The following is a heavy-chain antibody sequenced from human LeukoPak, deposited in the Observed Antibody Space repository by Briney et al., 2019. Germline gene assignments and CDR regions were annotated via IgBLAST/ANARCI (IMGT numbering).Heavy chain of an antibody. D-gene: IGHD3-10*01. CDR3: ASLWFGDPNWFDP. Sequence: ASVKVSCKASGYTFTSYDINWVRQATGQGLEWMGWMNPNSGNTGYAQKFQGRVTMTRNTSISTAYMELSSLRSEDTAVCYCASLWFGDPNWFDPWGQGTLVTVSS. V-gene: IGHV1-8*01. J-gene: IGHJ5*02. CDR1: GYTFTSYD. CDR2: MNPNSGNT.